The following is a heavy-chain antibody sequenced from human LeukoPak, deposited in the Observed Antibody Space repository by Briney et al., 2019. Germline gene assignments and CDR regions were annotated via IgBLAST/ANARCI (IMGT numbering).Heavy chain of an antibody. CDR3: ARAEGYDSSGYQKSDAFDI. V-gene: IGHV1-8*01. D-gene: IGHD3-22*01. CDR2: MNPNSGNT. Sequence: ASVKVSCKASGYTFTSYDINWVRQATGQGLEWMGWMNPNSGNTGYAQKFQGRVTMTRNTSISTAYMELSSLRSEDTAVYYCARAEGYDSSGYQKSDAFDIWGQGTMVTVSS. CDR1: GYTFTSYD. J-gene: IGHJ3*02.